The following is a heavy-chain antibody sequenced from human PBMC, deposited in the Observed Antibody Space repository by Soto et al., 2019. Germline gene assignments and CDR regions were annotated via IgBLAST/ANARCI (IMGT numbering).Heavy chain of an antibody. V-gene: IGHV4-31*03. CDR1: GGSISRGGYF. CDR2: IFYSGTT. Sequence: SETLSLTCTVSGGSISRGGYFWSWIRQPPGKGLEWMGNIFYSGTTYYNPSLKSRVTISVDTSKNQFSLKLSSVTAADTAVYFCARGVLYWGQGTLVTVSS. D-gene: IGHD1-1*01. J-gene: IGHJ4*02. CDR3: ARGVLY.